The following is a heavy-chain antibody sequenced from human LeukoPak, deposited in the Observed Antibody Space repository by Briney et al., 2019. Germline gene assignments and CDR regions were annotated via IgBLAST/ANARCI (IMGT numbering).Heavy chain of an antibody. Sequence: SETLSLTCTVSGGSISSSSYYWGWIRQPPGKGLEWIGSIYYSGSTYYNPSLKSRVTISVDTSKNQFSLKLSSVTAADTAVYYCAREFGGAYDSRDAFDIWGQGTMVTVSS. CDR3: AREFGGAYDSRDAFDI. CDR2: IYYSGST. V-gene: IGHV4-39*07. J-gene: IGHJ3*02. CDR1: GGSISSSSYY. D-gene: IGHD3-22*01.